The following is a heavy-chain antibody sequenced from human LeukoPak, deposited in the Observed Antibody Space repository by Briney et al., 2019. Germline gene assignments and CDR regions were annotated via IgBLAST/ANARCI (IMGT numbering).Heavy chain of an antibody. CDR3: ARDELWFGERYYMDV. CDR2: IYSGGST. Sequence: GGSLRLSCAASGFTVSSNYMSWVRQAPGKGLEWVSFIYSGGSTYYADSVRGRFTISRDNAKNSLYLQMNSLRAEDTAVYYCARDELWFGERYYMDVWGKGTTVTVSS. V-gene: IGHV3-66*01. CDR1: GFTVSSNY. J-gene: IGHJ6*03. D-gene: IGHD3-10*01.